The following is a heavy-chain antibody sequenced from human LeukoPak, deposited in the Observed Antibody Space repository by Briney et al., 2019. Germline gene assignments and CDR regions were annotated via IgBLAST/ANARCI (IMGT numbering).Heavy chain of an antibody. CDR3: ARDQYYDSRGLSGY. D-gene: IGHD3-22*01. CDR1: DYTLTTYG. V-gene: IGHV1-18*01. CDR2: ISAHNAKT. J-gene: IGHJ4*02. Sequence: ASVKVSCKTSDYTLTTYGISWVRQAPGQGLEWMGGISAHNAKTNYAQRVQGRVTMTTDTSTSTAYMELRSLRSDDTAVYYCARDQYYDSRGLSGYWGQGTLVIVSS.